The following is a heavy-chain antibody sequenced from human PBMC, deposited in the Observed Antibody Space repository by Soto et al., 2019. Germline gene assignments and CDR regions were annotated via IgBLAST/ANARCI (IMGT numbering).Heavy chain of an antibody. V-gene: IGHV3-53*04. D-gene: IGHD6-6*01. J-gene: IGHJ6*03. CDR1: GFTVSSNY. Sequence: GGSLRLSCAASGFTVSSNYMSWVRQAPGKGLEWVSVIYSGGSTYYADSVKGRFTISRHNSKNTLYLQMNSLRAEDTAVYYCAREYSSSPGYYYYYMDVWGKGTTVTVSS. CDR2: IYSGGST. CDR3: AREYSSSPGYYYYYMDV.